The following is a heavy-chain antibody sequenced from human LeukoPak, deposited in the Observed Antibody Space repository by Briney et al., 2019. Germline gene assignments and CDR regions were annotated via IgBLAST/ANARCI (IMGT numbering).Heavy chain of an antibody. Sequence: GASVKVSCKASGYTFTGYYMHWVRQAPGQGLEWMGWINPNSGGTNYAQKFQGRVTMTRDTSISTAYMELSRLRSDDTAVYYCARGEALGYCSSTSCHNWLDPWGQGTLVTVSS. J-gene: IGHJ5*02. CDR3: ARGEALGYCSSTSCHNWLDP. CDR2: INPNSGGT. CDR1: GYTFTGYY. D-gene: IGHD2-2*01. V-gene: IGHV1-2*02.